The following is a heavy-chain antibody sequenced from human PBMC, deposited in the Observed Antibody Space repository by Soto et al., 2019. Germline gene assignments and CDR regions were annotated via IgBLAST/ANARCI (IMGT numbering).Heavy chain of an antibody. CDR3: ATMGYYYDSSGYGAYYGMDV. D-gene: IGHD3-22*01. V-gene: IGHV3-30-3*01. Sequence: GGSLRLSCAASGFTFSSYAMHWVRQAPGKGLEWVAVISYDGSNKYYADSVKGRFTISRDNSKNTLYLQMNSLRAEDTAVYYCATMGYYYDSSGYGAYYGMDVWGQGTTVTVSS. CDR1: GFTFSSYA. J-gene: IGHJ6*02. CDR2: ISYDGSNK.